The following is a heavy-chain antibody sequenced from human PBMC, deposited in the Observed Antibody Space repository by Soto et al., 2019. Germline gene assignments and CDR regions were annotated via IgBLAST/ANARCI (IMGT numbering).Heavy chain of an antibody. CDR3: ARGNCGGDCRLYYYYYYGMDV. CDR1: GFTFSSYG. D-gene: IGHD2-21*02. V-gene: IGHV3-33*01. CDR2: IWYDGSNK. J-gene: IGHJ6*02. Sequence: GGSLRLSCAASGFTFSSYGMHWVRQAPGKGLEWVAVIWYDGSNKYYADSVKGRFTISRDNSKNTLYLQMNSLRAEDTAVYYCARGNCGGDCRLYYYYYYGMDVWGQGTTVTVSS.